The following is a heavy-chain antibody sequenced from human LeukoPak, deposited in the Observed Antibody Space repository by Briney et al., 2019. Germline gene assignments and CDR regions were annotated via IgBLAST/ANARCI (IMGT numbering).Heavy chain of an antibody. J-gene: IGHJ3*02. D-gene: IGHD2-2*02. CDR2: IYYSGST. CDR3: ARGVYPGYCSSTSCYRGDAFDI. V-gene: IGHV4-30-4*01. CDR1: GGSISSGDYY. Sequence: SETLSLTCTVSGGSISSGDYYWSWIRQPPGKGLEWIGYIYYSGSTYYNPSLKSRVIISVETSKNQFSLKLSSVTAADTAVYYCARGVYPGYCSSTSCYRGDAFDIWGQGTMVTVSS.